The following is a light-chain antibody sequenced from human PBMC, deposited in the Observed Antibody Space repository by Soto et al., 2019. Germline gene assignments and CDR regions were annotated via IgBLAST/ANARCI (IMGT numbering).Light chain of an antibody. CDR1: QSVRNSY. V-gene: IGKV3-20*01. CDR2: GAS. J-gene: IGKJ5*01. Sequence: EIVLTQSPGTLSLSPGERATLSCRASQSVRNSYIAWYQQKPGQAPRLLIYGASSRATGIPDRFSGSGSGTDFTLTISRLEPEDFAVYYCQQFGSSPITFGGGTRLEIK. CDR3: QQFGSSPIT.